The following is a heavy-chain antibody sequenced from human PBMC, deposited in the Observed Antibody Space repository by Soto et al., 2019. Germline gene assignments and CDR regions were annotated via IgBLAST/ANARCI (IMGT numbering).Heavy chain of an antibody. CDR1: GGSISSGGYY. CDR3: ASGYDYGWVREDY. Sequence: QVQLVQSGAEVKPSQTLSLTCTVSGGSISSGGYYWSWIRQHPGKGLEWIGYIYYSGSTYYNPSLKSRVTISVDTSKNQFSLKLSSVTAADTAVYYCASGYDYGWVREDYWGQGTLVTVSS. J-gene: IGHJ4*02. D-gene: IGHD5-12*01. CDR2: IYYSGST. V-gene: IGHV4-31*03.